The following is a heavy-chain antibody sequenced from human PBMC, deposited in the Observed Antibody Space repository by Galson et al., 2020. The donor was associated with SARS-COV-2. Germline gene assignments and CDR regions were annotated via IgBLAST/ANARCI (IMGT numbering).Heavy chain of an antibody. CDR3: ARWSSGLGYNWFDP. J-gene: IGHJ5*02. CDR1: GGSISSSNW. Sequence: SETLSLTCAVSGGSISSSNWWSWDRQPPGKGLEWIGEIYHSGSTNYNPSLKSRVTISVDKSKNQFSLKLSSVTAADTAVYYCARWSSGLGYNWFDPWGQGTLVTVSS. CDR2: IYHSGST. V-gene: IGHV4-4*02. D-gene: IGHD6-19*01.